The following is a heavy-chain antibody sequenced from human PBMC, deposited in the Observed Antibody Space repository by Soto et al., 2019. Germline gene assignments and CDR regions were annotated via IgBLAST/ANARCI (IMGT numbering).Heavy chain of an antibody. J-gene: IGHJ5*02. CDR2: IIPIFGTA. CDR3: ARDRGPSSGYYPYWFDP. D-gene: IGHD3-22*01. Sequence: SVKVSCKASGCTFSIYAISLVRQAPGQGLEWMGEIIPIFGTANYAQKFQGRVTITADESTSTAYTELSSLRSEDTAVYYCARDRGPSSGYYPYWFDPWGQGTLVTVSS. CDR1: GCTFSIYA. V-gene: IGHV1-69*13.